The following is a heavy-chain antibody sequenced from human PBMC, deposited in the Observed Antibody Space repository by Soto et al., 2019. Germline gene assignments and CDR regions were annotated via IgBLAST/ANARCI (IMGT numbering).Heavy chain of an antibody. V-gene: IGHV3-23*01. Sequence: GGSLRLSCAASGFTFINHAMTWVRQAPGKAPQWVATVDGSGAAPFYAESVKGRFTISRDNSKNTLYLQMNSLRAEDTAVYFCAKWEVFVTGHLATQSSLDSWGQGTLVTVSS. J-gene: IGHJ4*02. CDR3: AKWEVFVTGHLATQSSLDS. CDR1: GFTFINHA. CDR2: VDGSGAAP. D-gene: IGHD3-9*01.